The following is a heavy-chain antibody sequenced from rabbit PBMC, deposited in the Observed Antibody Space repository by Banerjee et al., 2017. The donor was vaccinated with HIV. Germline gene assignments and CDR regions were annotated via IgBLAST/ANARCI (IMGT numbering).Heavy chain of an antibody. CDR1: GFSFSTSYY. V-gene: IGHV1S45*01. CDR3: ARSLAGSSDFTLFNL. CDR2: IHPGSSDTT. Sequence: QEQLEESGGDLVKPEGSLTLTCTASGFSFSTSYYMCWVRQAPGKGLEWIACIHPGSSDTTVYASWAKGRFPISKTSSTTVTLQMTSLTAADTATYFCARSLAGSSDFTLFNLWGQGTLVTVS. D-gene: IGHD8-1*01. J-gene: IGHJ4*01.